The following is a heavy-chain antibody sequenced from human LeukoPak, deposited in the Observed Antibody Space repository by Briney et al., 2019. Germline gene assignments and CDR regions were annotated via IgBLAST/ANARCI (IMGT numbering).Heavy chain of an antibody. D-gene: IGHD4-17*01. CDR1: GGSISSGGYY. CDR2: ISYSGST. J-gene: IGHJ4*02. Sequence: TSETLSLTCTVSGGSISSGGYYWSWIRQHPGRGLEWIGYISYSGSTYYNPSLKSRVTISVQTSKNQFSLKLSSVTAADTAVYYCARGLNRNDYGDYGYWGQGTLVTVSS. CDR3: ARGLNRNDYGDYGY. V-gene: IGHV4-31*03.